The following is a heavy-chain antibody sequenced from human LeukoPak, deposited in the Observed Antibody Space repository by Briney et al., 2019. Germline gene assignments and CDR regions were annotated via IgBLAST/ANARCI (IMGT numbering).Heavy chain of an antibody. J-gene: IGHJ4*02. V-gene: IGHV1-3*01. CDR2: ITAGNGNT. CDR1: GYTFTSYA. Sequence: GASVKVSCKASGYTFTSYAMHWVRQAPGQRLEWMGWITAGNGNTKYSQKFQGRVTITRDTSASTAYMELSSLRSEDTAVYYCARVVDVNSYGLFDYWGQGTLVTVSS. D-gene: IGHD5-18*01. CDR3: ARVVDVNSYGLFDY.